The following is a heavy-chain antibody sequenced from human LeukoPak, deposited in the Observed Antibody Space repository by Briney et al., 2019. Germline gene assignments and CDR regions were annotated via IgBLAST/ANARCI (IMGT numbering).Heavy chain of an antibody. CDR3: ARGLLTFGGVIGGPQALEYFQQ. J-gene: IGHJ1*01. CDR2: SSPYNGKT. V-gene: IGHV1-18*01. CDR1: GYTFSNYG. Sequence: ASVKVSCKASGYTFSNYGVSWVRQAPGQGLEWMGWSSPYNGKTNYAQKLQGRVTMTTDTSTSTAYMELRSLRSDDTAMYYCARGLLTFGGVIGGPQALEYFQQWCQGTLVTVSS. D-gene: IGHD3-16*02.